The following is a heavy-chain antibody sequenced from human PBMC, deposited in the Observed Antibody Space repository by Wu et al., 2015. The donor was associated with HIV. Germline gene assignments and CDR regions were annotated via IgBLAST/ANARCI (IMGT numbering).Heavy chain of an antibody. CDR1: GGTFSSYA. CDR2: IIPIFGTA. Sequence: QVQLVQSGAEVKKPGSSVKVSCKASGGTFSSYAISWVRQAPGQGLEWMGGIIPIFGTANYAQKFQGRVTITTDESTSTAYMELSSLRSEDTAVYYCASRPYYYDSSGYYITHDAFDYLGPRDNGHRLF. D-gene: IGHD3-22*01. J-gene: IGHJ3*02. CDR3: ASRPYYYDSSGYYITHDAFDY. V-gene: IGHV1-69*05.